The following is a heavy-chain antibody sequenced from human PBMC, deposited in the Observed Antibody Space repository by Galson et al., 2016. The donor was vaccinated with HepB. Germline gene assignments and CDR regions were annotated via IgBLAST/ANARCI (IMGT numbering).Heavy chain of an antibody. CDR1: GFTFSNSE. Sequence: SLRLSCAVSGFTFSNSEMNRVRQAPGKGLEWVSYISSSGGNTYYADSVKGRFTISRDNAKNSLYLQMDSLRAEDTAVYYCARPDTSVYAFDIWGQGTMVTVSS. D-gene: IGHD6-19*01. J-gene: IGHJ3*02. CDR3: ARPDTSVYAFDI. V-gene: IGHV3-48*03. CDR2: ISSSGGNT.